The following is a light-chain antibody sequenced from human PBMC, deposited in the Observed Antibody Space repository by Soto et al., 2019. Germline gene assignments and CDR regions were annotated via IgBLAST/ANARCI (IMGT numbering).Light chain of an antibody. V-gene: IGLV6-57*02. J-gene: IGLJ2*01. Sequence: NFMLTQPHSVSESPGKTVTISCTGSSGSLASHYVQWYQQRPGSAPTTVIYQDTQRPSGVPDRFSGSIDSSSNSASLTISGLTTEDEADYYCQSYDNSAVVFGGGTKVTVL. CDR3: QSYDNSAVV. CDR1: SGSLASHY. CDR2: QDT.